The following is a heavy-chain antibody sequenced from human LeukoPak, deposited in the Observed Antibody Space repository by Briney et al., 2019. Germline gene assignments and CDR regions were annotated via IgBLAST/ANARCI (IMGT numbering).Heavy chain of an antibody. V-gene: IGHV3-74*01. CDR2: INSDGSSI. CDR3: ARDRSGYSGYDLFDY. CDR1: GFTFSSYW. J-gene: IGHJ4*02. Sequence: GGSLRLSCAASGFTFSSYWMHWVRQTPGKGLMWVSRINSDGSSIGYADSVKGRFTISRDNAKNSLYLQMNSLRAEDTTVYYCARDRSGYSGYDLFDYWGQGSLVTVSS. D-gene: IGHD5-12*01.